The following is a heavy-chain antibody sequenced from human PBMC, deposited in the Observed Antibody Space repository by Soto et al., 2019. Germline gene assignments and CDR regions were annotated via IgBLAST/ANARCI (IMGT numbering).Heavy chain of an antibody. CDR3: ARIDFWGGYYYFDY. CDR2: IYYSGST. Sequence: PSETLSLTCTVSGGSISSYYWSWIRQPPGKGLEWIGYIYYSGSTNYNPSLKSRVTVSVDTSKNQFSLKLSSVTAADTAVYYCARIDFWGGYYYFDYWGQGTLVTVSS. J-gene: IGHJ4*02. V-gene: IGHV4-59*01. D-gene: IGHD3-3*01. CDR1: GGSISSYY.